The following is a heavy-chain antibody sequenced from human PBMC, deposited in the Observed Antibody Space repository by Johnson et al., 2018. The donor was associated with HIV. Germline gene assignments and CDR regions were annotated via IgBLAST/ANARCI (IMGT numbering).Heavy chain of an antibody. V-gene: IGHV3-30*04. CDR2: ISYDGSNK. CDR1: GFTFRSYA. CDR3: ARDLLSSHLYAFDI. Sequence: QVQVVESGGVVVQPGGSLRLSCAASGFTFRSYAMHWVRQAPGRGLEWVAVISYDGSNKYYADSVKGRFTISRDNSKNTLYLQMNSLRAEDTAVYYCARDLLSSHLYAFDIWGQGTMVTVSS. J-gene: IGHJ3*02. D-gene: IGHD3-10*01.